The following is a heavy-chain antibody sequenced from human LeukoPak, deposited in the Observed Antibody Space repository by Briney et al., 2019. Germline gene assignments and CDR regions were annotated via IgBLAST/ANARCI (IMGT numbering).Heavy chain of an antibody. V-gene: IGHV3-48*03. CDR3: ARHRGYCSSTSCYPYYFDY. CDR1: GFTFNIFE. D-gene: IGHD2-2*01. Sequence: GGSLRLSCAASGFTFNIFEMNWVRQAPGKGLEWVSYISSSGSTIYYADSMKGRFTISRDNSKNTLYLQMNSLRAEDTAVYYCARHRGYCSSTSCYPYYFDYWGQGTLVTVSS. J-gene: IGHJ4*02. CDR2: ISSSGSTI.